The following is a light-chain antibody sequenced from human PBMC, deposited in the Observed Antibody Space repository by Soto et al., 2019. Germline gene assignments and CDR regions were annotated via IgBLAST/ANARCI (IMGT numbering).Light chain of an antibody. CDR1: QSISSN. J-gene: IGKJ4*01. Sequence: EILMTQYPATLSASPGGRATLSGRASQSISSNLAWFQQKPGQAPRLLIYGASTRATGVPARFSGSGSGTEFTLAISSLQSEDFAVYYCQQYNNWPLTFGGGTKVDIK. CDR2: GAS. V-gene: IGKV3-15*01. CDR3: QQYNNWPLT.